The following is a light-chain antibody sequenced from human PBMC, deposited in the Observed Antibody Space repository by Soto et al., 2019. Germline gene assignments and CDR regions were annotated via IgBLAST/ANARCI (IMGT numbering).Light chain of an antibody. CDR1: QSISRTY. J-gene: IGKJ1*01. CDR3: QQYDSPPRT. CDR2: GAS. Sequence: EIVLTQSPGTLSLSPGKRVTLSCRASQSISRTYLAWYQQKPGQAPRLLIYGASSRATGIPDRFSGSGSGTDFTLPISRLEPEEFAVYFCQQYDSPPRTFGQPTKVE. V-gene: IGKV3-20*01.